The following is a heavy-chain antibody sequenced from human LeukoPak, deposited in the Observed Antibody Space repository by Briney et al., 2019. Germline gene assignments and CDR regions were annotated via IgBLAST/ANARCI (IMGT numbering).Heavy chain of an antibody. CDR2: IYYSGST. D-gene: IGHD1-26*01. J-gene: IGHJ4*02. CDR1: GGSISSYY. Sequence: SETLSLTCTVSGGSISSYYWSWIRQPPGKGLEWIGYIYYSGSTNYNPSLKSRVTISVDTSKNQFSLKLSSVTAADTAVYYCARDLLGGGATGFDYWGQGTLVTVSS. V-gene: IGHV4-59*12. CDR3: ARDLLGGGATGFDY.